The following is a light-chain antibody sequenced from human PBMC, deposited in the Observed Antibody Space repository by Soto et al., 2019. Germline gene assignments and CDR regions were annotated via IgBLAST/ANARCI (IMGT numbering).Light chain of an antibody. J-gene: IGKJ1*01. Sequence: EIVLTHSPATLSLSPWEIATLSCRASQSISDVYLAWYQQKPGQAPRLLIYATSDRATGTPDKFSGSGSGTDFTLTISRLEPEDFAVYYCHQYGTAPWTFGQGTKVDIK. CDR1: QSISDVY. CDR2: ATS. V-gene: IGKV3-20*01. CDR3: HQYGTAPWT.